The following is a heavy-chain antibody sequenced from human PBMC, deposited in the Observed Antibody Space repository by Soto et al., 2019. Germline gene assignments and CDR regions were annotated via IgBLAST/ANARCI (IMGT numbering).Heavy chain of an antibody. CDR1: GYSFRNNW. CDR2: IYPGNSNT. D-gene: IGHD2-15*01. J-gene: IGHJ3*02. Sequence: PGESLKISCKGSGYSFRNNWITWVRQMPGKGLEWVGIIYPGNSNTMYSPSFQGQVTISADTALSTTYLQWDTLKPSDTAIYFCASDSHCDGGNCPMGGFDMWGQGTMVTVSS. CDR3: ASDSHCDGGNCPMGGFDM. V-gene: IGHV5-51*01.